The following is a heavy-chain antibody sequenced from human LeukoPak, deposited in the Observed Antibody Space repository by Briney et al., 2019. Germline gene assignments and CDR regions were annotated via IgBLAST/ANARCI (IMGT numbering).Heavy chain of an antibody. V-gene: IGHV2-70*11. Sequence: SGPALVKPTQTLTLTCTFSGFSLSTGGMCVSWIRQPPGKALEWLARIDWGGDKYYSTSLKTRLTISKDTSKNQVVLTMTNMDPVDTATYYCARISGWPGGHDYWGQGTLVTVSS. CDR2: IDWGGDK. CDR3: ARISGWPGGHDY. J-gene: IGHJ4*02. D-gene: IGHD6-19*01. CDR1: GFSLSTGGMC.